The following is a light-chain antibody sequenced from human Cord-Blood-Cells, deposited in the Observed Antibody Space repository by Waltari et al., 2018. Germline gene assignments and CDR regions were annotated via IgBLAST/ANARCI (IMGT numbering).Light chain of an antibody. CDR1: SRDAGRYNL. J-gene: IGLJ3*02. V-gene: IGLV2-23*01. CDR3: CSYAGSSTWV. Sequence: QSALTQPASVTGSPGQSITIPCTGTSRDAGRYNLVSCYQQHPGKAPNLMIYEGSNLPSGVSIRFSGSKSGNTASLTIAGLQAEDEADYYGCSYAGSSTWVFGGGTKLTVL. CDR2: EGS.